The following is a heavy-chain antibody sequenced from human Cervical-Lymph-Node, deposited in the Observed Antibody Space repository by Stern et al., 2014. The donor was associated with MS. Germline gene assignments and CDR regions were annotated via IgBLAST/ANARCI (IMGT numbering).Heavy chain of an antibody. V-gene: IGHV6-1*01. CDR2: TYYRTKWYY. D-gene: IGHD1-26*01. Sequence: QVQLMQSGPGLVKPSETLSLTCAISGDSVSIHSAAWNWIRQSPSRGLEWLGRTYYRTKWYYDYADSVKSRMSITPDRAKNQFTLQLTSLTPEDTAIYYCARAPAIPGTWRFNWFDPWGQGTLVTVSS. J-gene: IGHJ5*02. CDR1: GDSVSIHSAA. CDR3: ARAPAIPGTWRFNWFDP.